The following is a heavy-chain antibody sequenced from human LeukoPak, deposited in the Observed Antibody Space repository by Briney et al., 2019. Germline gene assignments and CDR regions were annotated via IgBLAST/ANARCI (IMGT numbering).Heavy chain of an antibody. J-gene: IGHJ1*01. Sequence: SETLSLTCTVSGYSISSGYYWGWIRQPPGKGLEWIGTIYHSGSTYYNPSLKSRVTISVDTSKTQSSLTLSSVPAADPAVYYCASSATHYDSAAEYFQHWGQGTLVTVSS. CDR3: ASSATHYDSAAEYFQH. CDR2: IYHSGST. CDR1: GYSISSGYY. V-gene: IGHV4-38-2*02. D-gene: IGHD3-22*01.